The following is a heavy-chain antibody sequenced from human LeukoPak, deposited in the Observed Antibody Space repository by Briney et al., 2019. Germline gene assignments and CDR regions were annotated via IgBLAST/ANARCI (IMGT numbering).Heavy chain of an antibody. CDR3: VKDACSGGSCYSHFDP. J-gene: IGHJ5*02. Sequence: PGTSLRLSCSASGLNFSNYGMHWVRQAPGKGLEWVTFISYDGNNKYYAESVKGRFTISRDSSDNTRYLQMNGLRAEDSAVYYCVKDACSGGSCYSHFDPWGQGTLVTVSS. D-gene: IGHD2-15*01. V-gene: IGHV3-30*19. CDR1: GLNFSNYG. CDR2: ISYDGNNK.